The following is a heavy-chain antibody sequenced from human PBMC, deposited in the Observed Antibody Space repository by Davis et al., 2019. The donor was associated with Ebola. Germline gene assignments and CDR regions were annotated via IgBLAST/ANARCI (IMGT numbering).Heavy chain of an antibody. Sequence: ASVKVSCKASGYTFTSYAMHWVRQAPGQRLEWMGWINAGNGNTKYSQKFQGRVTITRDTSASTAYMELSSLRSEDTAVYYCARFLGYGSPPDYWGQGTLVTVSS. V-gene: IGHV1-3*01. J-gene: IGHJ4*02. CDR2: INAGNGNT. D-gene: IGHD5-18*01. CDR3: ARFLGYGSPPDY. CDR1: GYTFTSYA.